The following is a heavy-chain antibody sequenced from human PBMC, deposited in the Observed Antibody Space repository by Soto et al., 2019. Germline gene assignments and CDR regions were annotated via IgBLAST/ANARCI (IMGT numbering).Heavy chain of an antibody. CDR1: GYTFNSYG. V-gene: IGHV1-18*01. J-gene: IGHJ6*03. CDR2: ISAYNGNT. CDR3: ASVRRITIFGVVPYYYYYMDV. D-gene: IGHD3-3*01. Sequence: EASVKVSCKASGYTFNSYGISWVRQAPGQGLEWMGWISAYNGNTNYAQKLQGRVTMTTDTSTSIAYMELRSLRSDDTAVYYCASVRRITIFGVVPYYYYYMDVWGKGTTVTVSS.